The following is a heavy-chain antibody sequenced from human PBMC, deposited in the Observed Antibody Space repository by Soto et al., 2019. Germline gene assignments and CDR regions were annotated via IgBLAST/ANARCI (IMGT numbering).Heavy chain of an antibody. Sequence: EVQLVESGGGLVQPGGSLRLSCAASGFTFSSYEMNWVRQAPGKGLEWVSYISSSGSTIYYADSVKGRFTIARDNAKNSRYLQMNSLRAEDTAVYYWARDFQGLGYYFDYWGQGTLVTVSS. CDR3: ARDFQGLGYYFDY. V-gene: IGHV3-48*03. CDR1: GFTFSSYE. CDR2: ISSSGSTI. J-gene: IGHJ4*02.